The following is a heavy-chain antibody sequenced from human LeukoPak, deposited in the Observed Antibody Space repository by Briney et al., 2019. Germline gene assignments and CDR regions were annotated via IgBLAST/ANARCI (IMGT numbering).Heavy chain of an antibody. CDR2: IYYSGSS. Sequence: SETLSLTGSVSGGSISSSSSYWGWIRQPPGKGLEWIGSIYYSGSSFDNPALKSRVTISVDTSKNQFSLKLSSVTAADTAVYYCARHRSGWLQSSFDYWGQGTLVTVSS. V-gene: IGHV4-39*01. D-gene: IGHD5-24*01. CDR1: GGSISSSSSY. CDR3: ARHRSGWLQSSFDY. J-gene: IGHJ4*02.